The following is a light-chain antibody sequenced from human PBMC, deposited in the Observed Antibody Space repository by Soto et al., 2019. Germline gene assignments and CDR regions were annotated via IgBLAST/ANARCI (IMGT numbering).Light chain of an antibody. J-gene: IGKJ2*01. CDR2: HAS. V-gene: IGKV1-33*01. Sequence: DIQMTQSPSSLSASVGDRVTITCQASQDISNYLNWYQQKPGKAPKLLIYHASNLETGVPSRFSGSGSGTDFTFTISSLQPEVLATYYCQQYDNLPYTFGQGTKLEIK. CDR1: QDISNY. CDR3: QQYDNLPYT.